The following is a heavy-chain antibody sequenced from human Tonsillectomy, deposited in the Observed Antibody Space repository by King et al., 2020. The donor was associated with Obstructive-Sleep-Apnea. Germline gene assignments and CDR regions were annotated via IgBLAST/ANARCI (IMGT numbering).Heavy chain of an antibody. CDR2: ISAYNGNT. J-gene: IGHJ4*02. CDR3: ALYSGSWSFDY. V-gene: IGHV1-18*01. Sequence: QLVQSGAEVKKPGASLKVSCKASGYTFTGYGISWVRQAPGQGLEWMGWISAYNGNTNYAQKLQDRITMTADTSTTTASLGLRSLRSVDPAVCYCALYSGSWSFDYWGQGTLVTVSS. D-gene: IGHD6-13*01. CDR1: GYTFTGYG.